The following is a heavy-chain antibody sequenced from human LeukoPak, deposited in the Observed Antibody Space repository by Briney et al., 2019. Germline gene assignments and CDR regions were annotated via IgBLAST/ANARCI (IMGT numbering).Heavy chain of an antibody. Sequence: GGSLRLSCAASGFTFSSYGMHWVRQAPGKGLEWVAFIRYDGSNKYYADSVKGRFTISRDNAKNSLYLQMNSLRAEDTAVYYCASGTPNYYDSSGYYDYWGQGTLVTVSS. J-gene: IGHJ4*02. CDR2: IRYDGSNK. CDR1: GFTFSSYG. CDR3: ASGTPNYYDSSGYYDY. V-gene: IGHV3-30*02. D-gene: IGHD3-22*01.